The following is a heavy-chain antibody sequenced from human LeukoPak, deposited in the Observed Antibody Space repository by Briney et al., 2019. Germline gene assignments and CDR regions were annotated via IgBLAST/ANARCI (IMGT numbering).Heavy chain of an antibody. CDR3: ARDNAREQWLGRFDY. D-gene: IGHD6-19*01. CDR1: GYTFTSYA. CDR2: INAGNGNT. Sequence: ASVKVSCEASGYTFTSYAMHWVRQAPGQRLEWMGWINAGNGNTKYSQKFQGRVTITRDTSASTAYMELSSLRSEDTAVYYCARDNAREQWLGRFDYWGQGTLVTVSS. V-gene: IGHV1-3*01. J-gene: IGHJ4*02.